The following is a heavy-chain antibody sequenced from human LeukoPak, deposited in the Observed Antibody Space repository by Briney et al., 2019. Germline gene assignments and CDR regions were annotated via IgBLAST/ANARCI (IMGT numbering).Heavy chain of an antibody. J-gene: IGHJ4*02. CDR1: GFTFSNYA. Sequence: GALRLSCGASGFTFSNYAMSWVRQAPGKGLEWVSGINDNGSTRFHAASVKGRFTSSRDNPKNTLYLQMNGLRVEDTAVYYCAKDMQTWPRFPDYWGQGTLVTVSS. D-gene: IGHD5-12*01. CDR2: INDNGSTR. V-gene: IGHV3-23*01. CDR3: AKDMQTWPRFPDY.